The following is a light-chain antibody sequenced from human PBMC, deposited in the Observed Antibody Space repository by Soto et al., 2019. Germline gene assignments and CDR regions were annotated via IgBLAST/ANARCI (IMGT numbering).Light chain of an antibody. V-gene: IGLV1-40*01. J-gene: IGLJ3*02. CDR1: SSNIGAGYD. CDR3: QSYDSSLSGSV. Sequence: QLVLTQPPSVSGAPGQRVTISCTGSSSNIGAGYDVHWYQQLPGTAPKLLIYGNSNRPSEVPDRFSGSKSGTSASLAITGLQAEDEADYYCQSYDSSLSGSVFGGGTQLTVL. CDR2: GNS.